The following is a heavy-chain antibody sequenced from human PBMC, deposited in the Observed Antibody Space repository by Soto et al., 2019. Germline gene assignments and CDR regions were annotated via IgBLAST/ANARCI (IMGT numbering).Heavy chain of an antibody. J-gene: IGHJ4*01. CDR2: IGTGT. CDR3: ARDCCNGGRPLFDY. Sequence: EVQLLESGGGLVQPGGSLRLSCAASGFTFSNSAMSWVRQAPGKGLEWVSAIGTGTYYGDSVKGRFTISRDNSKNTLYLQMNSLRAEDTAVYYCARDCCNGGRPLFDYWGHGTLVTVSS. V-gene: IGHV3-23*05. CDR1: GFTFSNSA. D-gene: IGHD2-15*01.